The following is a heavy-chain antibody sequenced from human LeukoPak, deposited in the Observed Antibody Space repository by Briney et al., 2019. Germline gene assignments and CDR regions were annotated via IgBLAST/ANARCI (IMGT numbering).Heavy chain of an antibody. CDR2: IGSDNTTI. V-gene: IGHV3-48*01. CDR1: GFTVSSNY. J-gene: IGHJ4*02. D-gene: IGHD6-19*01. CDR3: ARGSSRLSPFDY. Sequence: GGSLRLSCAASGFTVSSNYMSWVRQAPGKGLEWISYIGSDNTTIDYADSVKGRFTISRDNAKNTLNLQMNSLRAEDTAVYYCARGSSRLSPFDYWGQGTLVTVSS.